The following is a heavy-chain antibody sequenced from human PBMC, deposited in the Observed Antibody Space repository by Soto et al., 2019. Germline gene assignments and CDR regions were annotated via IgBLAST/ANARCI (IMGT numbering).Heavy chain of an antibody. D-gene: IGHD2-8*02. Sequence: QVQLMQSGAEVKKPGASVKVSCKSSEYIFDTNELHWLRQAPGQGLEWMGIINPSGGGPTYAQKLQGRVTMTRDTSTRTVYMELSSLRSEDTAVYYCAGHFSCTGGGCTDYWGQGTLVTVSS. CDR3: AGHFSCTGGGCTDY. CDR2: INPSGGGP. V-gene: IGHV1-46*02. CDR1: EYIFDTNE. J-gene: IGHJ4*02.